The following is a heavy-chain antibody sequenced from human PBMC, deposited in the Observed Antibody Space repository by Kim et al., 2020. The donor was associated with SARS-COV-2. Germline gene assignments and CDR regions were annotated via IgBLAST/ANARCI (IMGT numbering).Heavy chain of an antibody. J-gene: IGHJ6*02. D-gene: IGHD3-9*01. CDR1: GYSFTSYW. CDR3: ARLAVGYDILTGYYKGYYYYGLDV. Sequence: GESLKISCKGSGYSFTSYWIGWVRQMPGKGLEWMGIIYPGDSDTRYSPSFQGQVTISADKSISTAYLQWSSLKASDTAMYYCARLAVGYDILTGYYKGYYYYGLDVWGQGTTVTVSS. V-gene: IGHV5-51*01. CDR2: IYPGDSDT.